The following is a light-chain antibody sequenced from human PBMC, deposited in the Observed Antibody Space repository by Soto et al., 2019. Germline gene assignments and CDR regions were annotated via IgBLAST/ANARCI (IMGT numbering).Light chain of an antibody. J-gene: IGKJ2*01. Sequence: DIQMTQSPSSLSASVGDRVTITCQASQDISKYLNWYQQKPGKAPKLLIYDASNLETGVPSRFSGSGSGTDFTFTISSLQPEAIATYYCQQYDNLPRYTFGQGTKLEIK. V-gene: IGKV1-33*01. CDR1: QDISKY. CDR3: QQYDNLPRYT. CDR2: DAS.